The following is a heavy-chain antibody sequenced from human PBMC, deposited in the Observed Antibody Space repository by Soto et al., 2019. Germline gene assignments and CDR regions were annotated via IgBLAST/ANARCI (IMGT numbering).Heavy chain of an antibody. CDR2: ISGRGGST. CDR1: GFTFNNYA. Sequence: GGSLRLSCAASGFTFNNYAMSWVRQAPDKGLEWVSAISGRGGSTYYADSVEGRFTISRDNSKNTLFLQMNSLRAEDTAVYYCAKDSTVTTSLYSYYYGLDVWGQGTTVTVSS. D-gene: IGHD4-17*01. CDR3: AKDSTVTTSLYSYYYGLDV. J-gene: IGHJ6*02. V-gene: IGHV3-23*01.